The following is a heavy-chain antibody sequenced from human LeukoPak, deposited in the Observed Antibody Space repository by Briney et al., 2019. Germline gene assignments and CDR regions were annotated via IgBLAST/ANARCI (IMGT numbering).Heavy chain of an antibody. D-gene: IGHD5-18*01. J-gene: IGHJ4*02. CDR3: ARDAGSRGFRGY. CDR2: ISSSSSYI. Sequence: PGGSLRLSCAASGFTFSAYTMNWARQAPGKGLEWVSYISSSSSYIYYADSVKGRFTISRDNSKNSLYLQMNSLRAEDTAVYYCARDAGSRGFRGYWGQGTLVTVSS. V-gene: IGHV3-21*01. CDR1: GFTFSAYT.